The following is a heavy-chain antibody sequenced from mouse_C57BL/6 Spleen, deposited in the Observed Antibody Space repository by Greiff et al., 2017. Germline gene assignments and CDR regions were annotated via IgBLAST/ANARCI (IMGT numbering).Heavy chain of an antibody. V-gene: IGHV1-54*01. CDR1: GYAFTNYL. Sequence: QVQLQQSGAELVRPGTSVKVSCKASGYAFTNYLIEWVKQRPGQGLEWIGVINPGSGGTNYNEKFKGKATLTADKSSSTAYMQLSSLTSVESAVYFCARGDYDGAWFAYWGQGTLVTVSA. J-gene: IGHJ3*01. D-gene: IGHD2-4*01. CDR2: INPGSGGT. CDR3: ARGDYDGAWFAY.